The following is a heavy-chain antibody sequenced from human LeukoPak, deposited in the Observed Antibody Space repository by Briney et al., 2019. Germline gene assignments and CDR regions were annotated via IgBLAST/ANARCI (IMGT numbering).Heavy chain of an antibody. CDR1: GYTFTGYY. CDR3: ARAYSSSWPGPFFDY. D-gene: IGHD6-13*01. CDR2: INAGYGNT. J-gene: IGHJ4*02. V-gene: IGHV1-3*03. Sequence: ASVKVSCKASGYTFTGYYMHWVRQAPGQGLEWMGWINAGYGNTRYSQEFQGRLTITRDTSASTAYMELSSLRSEDMAVYYCARAYSSSWPGPFFDYWGRGTLVTVS.